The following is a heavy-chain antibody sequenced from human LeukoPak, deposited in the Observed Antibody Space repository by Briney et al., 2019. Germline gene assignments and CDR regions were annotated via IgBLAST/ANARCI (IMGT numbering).Heavy chain of an antibody. CDR1: GFTFSSYA. Sequence: PGGSLRLSCAASGFTFSSYAMHWVRQAPGKGLEWVAVTSYDGSNKYYADSVKGRFTISRDNSKNTLYLQMNSLRAEDTAVYYCARDFSELLWFGELIDYWGQGTLVTVSS. V-gene: IGHV3-30*04. J-gene: IGHJ4*02. CDR2: TSYDGSNK. CDR3: ARDFSELLWFGELIDY. D-gene: IGHD3-10*01.